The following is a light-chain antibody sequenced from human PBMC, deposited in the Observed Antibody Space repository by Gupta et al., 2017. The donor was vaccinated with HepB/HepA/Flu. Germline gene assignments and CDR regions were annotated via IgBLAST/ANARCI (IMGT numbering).Light chain of an antibody. CDR1: RFGDNS. CDR3: QAWDSSTVV. V-gene: IGLV3-1*01. CDR2: QDN. J-gene: IGLJ2*01. Sequence: SYALTQPPSVSVSPGQPASTTCSGDRFGDNSCCWHQQKPGQSLMLVIYQDNKRPSAIPDSFSGSNSRNTATLTISGAQAVDDAYYYCQAWDSSTVVFGGGTKLTVL.